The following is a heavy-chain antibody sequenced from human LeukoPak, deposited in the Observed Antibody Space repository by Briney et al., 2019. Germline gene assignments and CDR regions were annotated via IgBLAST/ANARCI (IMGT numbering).Heavy chain of an antibody. V-gene: IGHV3-48*03. J-gene: IGHJ4*02. Sequence: GGPLRLSCAASGFMFRSFEMYWVRQAPGKGLEWVAYISSGASTMYYADSVKGRFTISRDDAKNSLFLQMNSLRAEDTAVYYCALLAVASDFDYWGQGTLVTVSS. CDR2: ISSGASTM. D-gene: IGHD6-19*01. CDR1: GFMFRSFE. CDR3: ALLAVASDFDY.